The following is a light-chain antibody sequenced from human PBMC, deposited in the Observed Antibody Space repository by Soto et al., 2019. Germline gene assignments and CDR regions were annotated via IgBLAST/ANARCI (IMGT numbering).Light chain of an antibody. CDR3: QHYHSYSEA. CDR2: KAS. CDR1: QTISSW. J-gene: IGKJ1*01. V-gene: IGKV1-5*03. Sequence: DIQMTQSPSTLSGSVGDRVTITCRASQTISSWLAWYQQKPGKAPKLLIYKASTLKSGVPSRFSGSGSGTEFTLTIRSLQPDDFATYYCQHYHSYSEAFGQGTKVELK.